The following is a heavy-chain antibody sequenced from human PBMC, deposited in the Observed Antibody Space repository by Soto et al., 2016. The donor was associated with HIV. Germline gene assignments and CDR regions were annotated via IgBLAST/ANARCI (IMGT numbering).Heavy chain of an antibody. CDR2: INWNGGST. Sequence: EVQLVESGGGVVRPGGSLRLSCAASGFTFDDYGMSWVRQAPGKGLEWVSGINWNGGSTTYADSVKGRFTISRDNAENFLYLQMNSLRAEDTALYYCARDRGYYYGSGSSKAVYYYGTDVWGQGTTVTVSS. CDR3: ARDRGYYYGSGSSKAVYYYGTDV. D-gene: IGHD3-10*01. CDR1: GFTFDDYG. V-gene: IGHV3-20*04. J-gene: IGHJ6*02.